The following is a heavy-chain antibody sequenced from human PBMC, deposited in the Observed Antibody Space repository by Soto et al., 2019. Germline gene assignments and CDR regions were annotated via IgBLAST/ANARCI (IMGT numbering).Heavy chain of an antibody. CDR3: ARHGFYGDYSSNYFDP. V-gene: IGHV5-51*01. Sequence: GESLKISCKGSGYSFTNYWIAWVRQMPGKGLEYIGIICPSDSDTRYSPSFQGQVTISADKSISTAYLQWSSLKASDTAIYYCARHGFYGDYSSNYFDPWGQGTLVTVSS. D-gene: IGHD4-17*01. J-gene: IGHJ5*02. CDR2: ICPSDSDT. CDR1: GYSFTNYW.